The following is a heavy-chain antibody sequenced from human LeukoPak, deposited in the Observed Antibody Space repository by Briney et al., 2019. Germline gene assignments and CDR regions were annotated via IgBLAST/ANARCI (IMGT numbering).Heavy chain of an antibody. Sequence: PSETLSLTCTVSGGSISYFYWSWIWQPAGKGLEWIGRIYTSGSTNYNPSLKSRVTMSVDTSKKQFSLKLSSVAAADTAVYYCARVRGSSGSYEYYHYMDVWGKGTTVTISS. J-gene: IGHJ6*03. CDR3: ARVRGSSGSYEYYHYMDV. CDR1: GGSISYFY. V-gene: IGHV4-4*07. D-gene: IGHD1-26*01. CDR2: IYTSGST.